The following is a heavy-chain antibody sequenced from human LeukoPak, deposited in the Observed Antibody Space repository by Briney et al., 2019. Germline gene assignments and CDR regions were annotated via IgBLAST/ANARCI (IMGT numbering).Heavy chain of an antibody. CDR2: ISYDGSNK. Sequence: GGSLRLSCAASGFTFSSYGMHWVRQAPGKGLEWVAVISYDGSNKYYADSVKGRSTISRDNSKNTLYLQMNSLRAEDTAVYYCAKGSSIVATILGYWGQGTLVTVSS. CDR1: GFTFSSYG. J-gene: IGHJ4*02. CDR3: AKGSSIVATILGY. V-gene: IGHV3-30*18. D-gene: IGHD5-12*01.